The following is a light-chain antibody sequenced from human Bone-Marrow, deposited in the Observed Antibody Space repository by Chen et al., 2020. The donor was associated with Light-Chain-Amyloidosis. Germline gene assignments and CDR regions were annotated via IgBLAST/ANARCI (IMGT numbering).Light chain of an antibody. J-gene: IGLJ3*02. CDR2: GDF. Sequence: QSALTQPASVSGSPGQSITISCTASNSDVGNYNLVSWYQHHPGKAPQLIIYGDFKRPSGVSNRFSGSKSGTTASLPISGLQNEDEAHYHCCAYTGSSTWVFGGGTKLTVL. CDR3: CAYTGSSTWV. CDR1: NSDVGNYNL. V-gene: IGLV2-23*01.